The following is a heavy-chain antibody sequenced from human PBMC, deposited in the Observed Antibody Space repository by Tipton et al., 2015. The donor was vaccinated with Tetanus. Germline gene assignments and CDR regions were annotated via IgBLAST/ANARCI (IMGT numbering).Heavy chain of an antibody. CDR2: FFYSGST. D-gene: IGHD3-10*01. CDR3: ARGGLLWFGDLTDTTHYYYYGMDV. J-gene: IGHJ6*02. CDR1: GGSISGSSYY. V-gene: IGHV4-39*07. Sequence: TLSLTCTVSGGSISGSSYYWGWIRQPPGKGLEWIGSFFYSGSTYYHPSLKSRVTISVDTSKNQFSLKLSSVTAADTAVYYCARGGLLWFGDLTDTTHYYYYGMDVWGQGTTVTVSS.